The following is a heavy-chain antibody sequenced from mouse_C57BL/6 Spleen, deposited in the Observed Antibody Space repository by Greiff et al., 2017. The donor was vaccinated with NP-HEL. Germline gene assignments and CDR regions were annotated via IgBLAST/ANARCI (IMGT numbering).Heavy chain of an antibody. V-gene: IGHV1-22*01. CDR3: ARVYYDYDVRYFDV. J-gene: IGHJ1*03. D-gene: IGHD2-4*01. CDR1: GYTFTDYN. Sequence: EVKLVESGPELVKPGASVKMSCKASGYTFTDYNMHWVKQSHGKSLEWIGYINPNNGGTSYNQKFKGKATLTVNKSSSTAYMELRSLTSEDSAVYYCARVYYDYDVRYFDVWSTGTTVTVSS. CDR2: INPNNGGT.